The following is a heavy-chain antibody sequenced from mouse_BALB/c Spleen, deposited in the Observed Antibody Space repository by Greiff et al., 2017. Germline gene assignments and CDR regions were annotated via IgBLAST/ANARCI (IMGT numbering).Heavy chain of an antibody. Sequence: VHVKQSGAELVRPGALVKLSCKASGFNIKDYYMHWVKQRPEQGLEWIGWIDPENGNTIYDPKFQGKASITADTSSNTAYLQLSSLTSEDTAVYYCARLRDYDGFAYWGQGTLVTVSA. J-gene: IGHJ3*01. CDR2: IDPENGNT. CDR1: GFNIKDYY. V-gene: IGHV14-1*02. D-gene: IGHD2-4*01. CDR3: ARLRDYDGFAY.